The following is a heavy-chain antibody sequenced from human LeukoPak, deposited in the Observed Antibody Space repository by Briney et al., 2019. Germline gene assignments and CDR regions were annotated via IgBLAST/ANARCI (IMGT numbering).Heavy chain of an antibody. J-gene: IGHJ4*02. CDR1: VFTFSSYG. Sequence: GGSLRLSCAASVFTFSSYGMHGVRQAPGKGLEWVAGIWYEGSNKYYADSVKGRFTISRDNSKNTLYLQMNSLRAEDAAVYYCAKDGNGGGYYVDYCGQGTLVTVSS. V-gene: IGHV3-33*06. D-gene: IGHD2-15*01. CDR3: AKDGNGGGYYVDY. CDR2: IWYEGSNK.